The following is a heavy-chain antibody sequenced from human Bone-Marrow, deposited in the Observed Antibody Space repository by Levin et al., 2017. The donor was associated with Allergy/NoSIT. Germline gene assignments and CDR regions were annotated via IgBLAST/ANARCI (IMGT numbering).Heavy chain of an antibody. D-gene: IGHD2-2*01. CDR1: GFTFSSYW. V-gene: IGHV3-74*01. CDR2: INSDGSST. Sequence: GESLKISCAASGFTFSSYWMHWVRQAPGKGLVWVSRINSDGSSTSYADSVKGRFTISRDNAKNTLYLQMNSLRAEDTAVYYCARPIVVPAATHSQAYGMDVWGQGTTVTVSS. J-gene: IGHJ6*02. CDR3: ARPIVVPAATHSQAYGMDV.